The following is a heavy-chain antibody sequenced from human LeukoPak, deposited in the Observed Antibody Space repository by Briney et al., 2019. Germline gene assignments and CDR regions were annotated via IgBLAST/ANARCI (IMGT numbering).Heavy chain of an antibody. CDR2: IYPGDSDT. CDR1: GYSFTSYW. D-gene: IGHD3-3*01. J-gene: IGHJ3*02. V-gene: IGHV5-51*01. Sequence: GESLKISCKGSGYSFTSYWIGWVRQMPGKGLEWMGIIYPGDSDTRYSPSFQGQVTISADKSISTAYLRWSSLKASDTAMYYCARRSHYDFWSGLDGDAFDIWGQGTMVTVSS. CDR3: ARRSHYDFWSGLDGDAFDI.